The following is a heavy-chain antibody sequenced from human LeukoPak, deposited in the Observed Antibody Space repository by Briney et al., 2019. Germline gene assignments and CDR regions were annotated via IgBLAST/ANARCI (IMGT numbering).Heavy chain of an antibody. Sequence: KPSETLSLTCTVSGGSISSYYWSWIRQPPGKGLEWIGYIYYSGSTNYNPSLKSRVTISVDTSKNQFSLKLSSVTAADTAVYYCARDYEGQQWLEPWYFDLWGRGTLVTVSS. CDR3: ARDYEGQQWLEPWYFDL. D-gene: IGHD6-19*01. CDR1: GGSISSYY. CDR2: IYYSGST. V-gene: IGHV4-59*01. J-gene: IGHJ2*01.